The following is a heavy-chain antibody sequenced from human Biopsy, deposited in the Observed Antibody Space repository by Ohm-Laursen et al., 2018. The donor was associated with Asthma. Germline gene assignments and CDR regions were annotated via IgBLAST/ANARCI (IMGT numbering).Heavy chain of an antibody. V-gene: IGHV3-30*18. Sequence: SLRLSCTAPGFAFGNYAMYWVRQAPGKGPEWVALISYDGREKGYVDSVKGRFTISRDNFRNTLYVEMSSLRPEDSATYYCAKDRFDGSVTSHYYYYGIDVWGQGTAVTVS. J-gene: IGHJ6*02. CDR1: GFAFGNYA. CDR3: AKDRFDGSVTSHYYYYGIDV. D-gene: IGHD3-10*01. CDR2: ISYDGREK.